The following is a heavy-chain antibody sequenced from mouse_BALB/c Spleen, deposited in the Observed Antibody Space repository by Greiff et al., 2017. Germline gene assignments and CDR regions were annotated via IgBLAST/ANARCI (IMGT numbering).Heavy chain of an antibody. D-gene: IGHD1-1*01. CDR1: GFNIKDYY. J-gene: IGHJ1*01. V-gene: IGHV14-1*02. CDR2: IDPENGNT. Sequence: EVQGVESGAELVRPGALVKLSCKASGFNIKDYYMHWVKQRPEQGLEWIGWIDPENGNTIYDPKFQGKASITADTSSNTAYLQLSSLTSEDTAVYYCARWGFITTVVAPGYFDVWGAGTTVTVSS. CDR3: ARWGFITTVVAPGYFDV.